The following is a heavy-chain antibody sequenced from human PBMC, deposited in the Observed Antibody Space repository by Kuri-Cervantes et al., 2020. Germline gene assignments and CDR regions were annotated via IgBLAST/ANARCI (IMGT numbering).Heavy chain of an antibody. CDR3: AKNGINGRYCSSTSCRYYFDY. D-gene: IGHD2-2*01. V-gene: IGHV3-30*18. CDR2: ISYDGSNK. Sequence: GESLKISCAASGFTFSSYGMHWVRQAPGKGLEWVAVISYDGSNKYHADSVKGRFTISRDNSKNTLYLQMNSLRAEDTAVYYCAKNGINGRYCSSTSCRYYFDYWGQGTLVTVSS. J-gene: IGHJ4*02. CDR1: GFTFSSYG.